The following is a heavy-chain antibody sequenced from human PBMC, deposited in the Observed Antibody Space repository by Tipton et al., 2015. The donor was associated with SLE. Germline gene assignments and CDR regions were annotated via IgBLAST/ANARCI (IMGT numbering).Heavy chain of an antibody. J-gene: IGHJ4*02. CDR1: GFTVSSNY. Sequence: SLRLSCAASGFTVSSNYMSWVRQAPGKGLEWVSVIYSGGSTYYADSVKGRFTISRDNSKNTLYLQMNSLRGDDTAVYYCAPGPYGELGIGAYWGQGTLVTVSS. D-gene: IGHD7-27*01. CDR2: IYSGGST. CDR3: APGPYGELGIGAY. V-gene: IGHV3-53*05.